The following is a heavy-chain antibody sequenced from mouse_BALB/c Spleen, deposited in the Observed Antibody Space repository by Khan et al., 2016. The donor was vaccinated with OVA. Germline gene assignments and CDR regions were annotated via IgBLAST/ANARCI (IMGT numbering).Heavy chain of an antibody. D-gene: IGHD1-1*01. CDR1: GYTFTRYY. CDR2: INPSNGGT. J-gene: IGHJ1*01. CDR3: TRNDYYGSSHRYFDV. V-gene: IGHV1-53*01. Sequence: QVQLKESGTEPVKPGASVKLSCKTSGYTFTRYYMYWVKQRPGQGLEWIGEINPSNGGTNFNEKFKSKATLTVDKLSSTAYMQLSSLTSEDSAVYYCTRNDYYGSSHRYFDVWGGGTTVTVSS.